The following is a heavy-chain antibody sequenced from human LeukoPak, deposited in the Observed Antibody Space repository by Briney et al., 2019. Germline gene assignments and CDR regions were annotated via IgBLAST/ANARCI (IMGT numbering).Heavy chain of an antibody. D-gene: IGHD3-10*01. Sequence: NSSETLSLTCTVSGGSISSSSYYWGWIRQPPGKGLEWIGSIYYSGSTYYNPSLKSRVTISVDTSKNQFSLKLSSVTAADTAVYYCARDCGYYYGWFSSWFDPWGQGTLVTVSS. V-gene: IGHV4-39*07. CDR1: GGSISSSSYY. CDR3: ARDCGYYYGWFSSWFDP. J-gene: IGHJ5*02. CDR2: IYYSGST.